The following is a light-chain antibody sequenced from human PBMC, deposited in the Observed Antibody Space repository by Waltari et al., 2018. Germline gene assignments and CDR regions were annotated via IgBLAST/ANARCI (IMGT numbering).Light chain of an antibody. J-gene: IGKJ1*01. V-gene: IGKV3-20*01. CDR2: GAS. Sequence: SCRASESVSRALAWYHQKPGQAPRLLIYGASTRATGIPDRFSGSGSGTDFSLTISRLEPDDFAVYYCQHYLRLPVTFGQGTTVEI. CDR3: QHYLRLPVT. CDR1: ESVSRA.